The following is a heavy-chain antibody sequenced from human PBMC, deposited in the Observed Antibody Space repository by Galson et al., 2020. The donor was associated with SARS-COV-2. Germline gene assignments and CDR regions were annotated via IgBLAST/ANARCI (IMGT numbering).Heavy chain of an antibody. CDR3: ARGGGEGTIFGVVIIGAVDI. J-gene: IGHJ3*02. V-gene: IGHV4-31*03. CDR1: GGSISSGGYY. Sequence: SETLSLTCTVSGGSISSGGYYWSWIRQHPGKGLEWIGYIYYSASTYYNPSLKSRVTISVDTSKNQFSLKLSSVTAADTAVYYCARGGGEGTIFGVVIIGAVDIWGQGTMVTVSS. D-gene: IGHD3-3*01. CDR2: IYYSAST.